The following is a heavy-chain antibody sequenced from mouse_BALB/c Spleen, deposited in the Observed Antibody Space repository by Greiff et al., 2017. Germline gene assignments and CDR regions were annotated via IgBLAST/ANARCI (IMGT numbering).Heavy chain of an antibody. CDR1: GFSLTSYG. CDR3: ASYDYDDGAWFAY. Sequence: QVQLQQSGPGLVQPSQSLSITCTVSGFSLTSYGVHWVRQSPGKGLEWLGVIWSGGSTDYNAAFISRLSISKDNSKSQVFFKMNSLQANDTAIYYCASYDYDDGAWFAYWGQGTLVTVSA. CDR2: IWSGGST. D-gene: IGHD2-4*01. V-gene: IGHV2-2*02. J-gene: IGHJ3*01.